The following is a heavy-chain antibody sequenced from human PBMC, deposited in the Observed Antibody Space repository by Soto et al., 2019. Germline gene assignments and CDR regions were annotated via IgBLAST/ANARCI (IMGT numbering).Heavy chain of an antibody. D-gene: IGHD1-26*01. CDR2: ISASGGST. Sequence: EVQLLESGGGLVQPGGSLRLSCAASGFTFSNYAMSWVRQAPRKGLEWVSGISASGGSTYYADSVEGRFTISRDNSKNTLYLQMNSLRAEDTAVYYCATGDIVGTTVHFDSWGQGTLVTVSS. CDR1: GFTFSNYA. V-gene: IGHV3-23*01. CDR3: ATGDIVGTTVHFDS. J-gene: IGHJ4*02.